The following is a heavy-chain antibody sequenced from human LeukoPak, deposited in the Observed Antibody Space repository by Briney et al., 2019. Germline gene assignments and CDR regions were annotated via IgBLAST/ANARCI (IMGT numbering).Heavy chain of an antibody. CDR2: LYSSGST. V-gene: IGHV4-59*08. Sequence: MTSETLSLTCTVSGGSISGYYWSWIRQPPGKGLEWIGYLYSSGSTNYNPSLKSRVTISLDTSENQFSLKLSSVTAPDTAVYYCARHYYDRSDSYSFDYWGQGTLVTVSS. J-gene: IGHJ4*02. D-gene: IGHD3-22*01. CDR3: ARHYYDRSDSYSFDY. CDR1: GGSISGYY.